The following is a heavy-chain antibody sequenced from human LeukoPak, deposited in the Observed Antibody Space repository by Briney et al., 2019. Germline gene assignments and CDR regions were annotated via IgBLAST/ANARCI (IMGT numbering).Heavy chain of an antibody. D-gene: IGHD6-13*01. CDR2: IYTSGGT. Sequence: SETLSLTCTVSGYSISSSYYWSWIRQPAGKGLEWIGRIYTSGGTNYNPSLKSRVTMSVDTSKNQFSLKLSSVTAADTAVYYCARNLAAGSNWFDPWGQGTLVTVSS. CDR1: GYSISSSYY. CDR3: ARNLAAGSNWFDP. V-gene: IGHV4-4*07. J-gene: IGHJ5*02.